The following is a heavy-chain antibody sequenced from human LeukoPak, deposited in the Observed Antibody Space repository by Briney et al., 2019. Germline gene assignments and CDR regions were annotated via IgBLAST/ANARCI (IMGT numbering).Heavy chain of an antibody. Sequence: GGSLRLSCAVSGFSFTNFWMSWVLQAPGRGLEWVANIHPEGNEKYHVESVKGRFTISRDNTKNLLFLQMNGLRVEDTAVYYCARGDAFSGDHWGQGTLVTVSS. V-gene: IGHV3-7*04. CDR2: IHPEGNEK. J-gene: IGHJ4*02. CDR1: GFSFTNFW. CDR3: ARGDAFSGDH.